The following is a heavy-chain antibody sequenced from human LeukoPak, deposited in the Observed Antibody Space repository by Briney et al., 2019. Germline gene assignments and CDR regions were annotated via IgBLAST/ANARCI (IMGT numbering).Heavy chain of an antibody. J-gene: IGHJ4*02. D-gene: IGHD3-10*01. V-gene: IGHV4-38-2*01. CDR1: GYSISSGYY. Sequence: SETLSLTCAVSGYSISSGYYWGWIRQPPGNGLEWIGSIYHSGSTYYNPSLKSRVAISVDTSKNQFSLKLSSVTAADTAVYYCARHHGGGSGSYYTYWGQGTLVTVSS. CDR3: ARHHGGGSGSYYTY. CDR2: IYHSGST.